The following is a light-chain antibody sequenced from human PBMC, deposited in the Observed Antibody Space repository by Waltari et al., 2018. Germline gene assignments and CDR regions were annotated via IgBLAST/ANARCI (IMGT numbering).Light chain of an antibody. CDR2: GAS. V-gene: IGKV3-20*01. J-gene: IGKJ1*01. CDR3: QKYDRLPAT. Sequence: EIVLTQSPGTLSLSPGETGTLPCRASQSVSRFLAWYQQKPGQAPRLLIYGASTRAIGIPDRFSGSGSGTDFSLTISRLEPEDFAVYYCQKYDRLPATFGQGTKVEIK. CDR1: QSVSRF.